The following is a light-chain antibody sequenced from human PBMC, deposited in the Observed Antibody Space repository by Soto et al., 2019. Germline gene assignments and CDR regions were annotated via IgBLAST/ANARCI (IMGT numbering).Light chain of an antibody. CDR2: DVS. Sequence: QSALTQPRSVSGCPGQSVTISCTGTSSDVGGYNYVSWYQQHPGKAPKVMIYDVSKRPSGVPDRFSGSKSGNTASLTISGIQAEDEADYYCCSYAGSYTWVFGGGTQLTVL. V-gene: IGLV2-11*01. J-gene: IGLJ3*02. CDR3: CSYAGSYTWV. CDR1: SSDVGGYNY.